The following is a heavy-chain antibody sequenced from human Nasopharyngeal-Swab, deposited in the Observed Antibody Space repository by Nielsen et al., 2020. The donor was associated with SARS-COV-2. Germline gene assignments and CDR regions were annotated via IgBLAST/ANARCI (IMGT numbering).Heavy chain of an antibody. CDR2: IKSKTDGGTT. V-gene: IGHV3-15*01. CDR3: TAKGH. Sequence: GESLKISCAASGLTFSNAWMNWVRQAPGKGLEWVGRIKSKTDGGTTDYAAPVKGRFTISRDDSKDTLFLEMNSLKIEDTAVYYCTAKGHWGQGTLVSVSS. J-gene: IGHJ4*02. CDR1: GLTFSNAW.